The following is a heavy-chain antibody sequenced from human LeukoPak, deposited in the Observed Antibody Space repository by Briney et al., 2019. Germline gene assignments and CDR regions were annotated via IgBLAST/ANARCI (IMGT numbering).Heavy chain of an antibody. J-gene: IGHJ4*02. CDR2: IIPIFGTA. V-gene: IGHV1-69*05. CDR3: ARDPDSVAGGPYFDY. CDR1: GGTFSSYA. D-gene: IGHD6-19*01. Sequence: SVKVSCKATGGTFSSYAISWVRQAPGQGLEWMGGIIPIFGTANYAQKFQGRVTITTDESTSTAYMELSSLRSEDTAVYYCARDPDSVAGGPYFDYWGQGTLVTVSS.